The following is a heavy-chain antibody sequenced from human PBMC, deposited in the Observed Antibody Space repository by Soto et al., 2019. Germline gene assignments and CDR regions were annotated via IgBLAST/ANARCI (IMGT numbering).Heavy chain of an antibody. J-gene: IGHJ6*02. CDR1: GGSISSGGYS. V-gene: IGHV4-30-2*01. D-gene: IGHD2-15*01. Sequence: SETLSLTCYVSGGSISSGGYSWSWIRQPPGKGLEWIGNIDHSGSAYYTPSLKSRVTISVDRSRNQFSLKLTSVTAADTAVYYCAVRLPGSYDNGLYYGVAVCGQGNTVIVCS. CDR2: IDHSGSA. CDR3: AVRLPGSYDNGLYYGVAV.